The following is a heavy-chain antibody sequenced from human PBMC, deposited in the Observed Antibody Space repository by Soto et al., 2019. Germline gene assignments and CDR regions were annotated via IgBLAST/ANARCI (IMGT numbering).Heavy chain of an antibody. J-gene: IGHJ4*02. CDR1: GFTFSGSA. Sequence: EVQLVESGGGLVQPGGSLKLSCAASGFTFSGSAMHWVRQASGKGLEWVGRIRTKVNSYATTYGASVKGRFTISRDASKNTPYLQMNSLNTEDTAVYYCTTEPGHYWCQGTLVTVSS. D-gene: IGHD3-10*01. V-gene: IGHV3-73*01. CDR2: IRTKVNSYAT. CDR3: TTEPGHY.